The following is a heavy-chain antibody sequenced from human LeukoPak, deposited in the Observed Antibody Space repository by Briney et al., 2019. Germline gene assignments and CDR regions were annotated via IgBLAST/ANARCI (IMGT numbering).Heavy chain of an antibody. D-gene: IGHD2-2*01. CDR2: INTNTGNP. V-gene: IGHV7-4-1*02. CDR3: ARVRARCSTGCLLGNY. CDR1: GYTFTQYA. J-gene: IGHJ4*02. Sequence: ASVKVSCKTSGYTFTQYALNRVRQAPGQGLEWMGWINTNTGNPSYAPGFTGRFVFSLDTSVSTTYLEINSLKAEDTAVYYCARVRARCSTGCLLGNYWGQGTLVTVSS.